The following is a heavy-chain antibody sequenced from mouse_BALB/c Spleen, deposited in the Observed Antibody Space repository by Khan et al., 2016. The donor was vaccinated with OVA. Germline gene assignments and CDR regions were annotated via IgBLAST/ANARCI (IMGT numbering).Heavy chain of an antibody. CDR1: GYSFTSYY. V-gene: IGHV1S135*01. CDR2: IDPFSGGT. CDR3: ARMARK. Sequence: VQLKQSGPELMKPGASVKISCKASGYSFTSYYIHWVMQSHGTSLEWIGYIDPFSGGTTYNQKFKGKATLTVDKSSSTAYIHLSSLTSEDTAVYYCARMARKWGQGTTLTVSS. J-gene: IGHJ2*01.